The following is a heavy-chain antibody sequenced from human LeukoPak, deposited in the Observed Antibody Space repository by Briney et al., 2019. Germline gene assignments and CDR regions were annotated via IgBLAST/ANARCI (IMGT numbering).Heavy chain of an antibody. V-gene: IGHV3-64*01. J-gene: IGHJ4*02. D-gene: IGHD4-23*01. CDR2: ITSNGGTT. CDR1: GCTFSRYS. Sequence: GGSLRLSCAASGCTFSRYSMVWVRQAPGKGLEYVSGITSNGGTTYYGNSVKGRFTISRDNSKDTLYLQMGSLRTEDMAVYYCARGIRWASDYWGQGTPFTVAS. CDR3: ARGIRWASDY.